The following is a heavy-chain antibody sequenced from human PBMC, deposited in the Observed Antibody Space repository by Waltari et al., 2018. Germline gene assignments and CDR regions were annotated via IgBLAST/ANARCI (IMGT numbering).Heavy chain of an antibody. V-gene: IGHV3-21*01. J-gene: IGHJ4*02. Sequence: EVQLVESGGGLVKPGGSLRLSCGASGFSFSRYSMNWVRQAPGKGREWVSSISSSTTYIHNADSVKGRFTISRDNAKNSLYLQMNSLRVEDTAVYYCVSGGWGFYFDYWGQGTVVTVSS. CDR2: ISSSTTYI. D-gene: IGHD7-27*01. CDR3: VSGGWGFYFDY. CDR1: GFSFSRYS.